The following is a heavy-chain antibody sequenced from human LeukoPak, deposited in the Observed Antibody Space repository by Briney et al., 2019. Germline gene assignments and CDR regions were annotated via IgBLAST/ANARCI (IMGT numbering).Heavy chain of an antibody. CDR2: ISTSSSYI. CDR3: ARVRRQELYYYYMDV. J-gene: IGHJ6*03. V-gene: IGHV3-21*01. CDR1: EFTFSHYN. Sequence: PGGSLRLSCAASEFTFSHYNMNWVRQAPGKGLEWVSSISTSSSYIYYADSVEGRFTISRDNAENSLYLQMNSLRAEDTAVYYCARVRRQELYYYYMDVWGKGTTVTVSS. D-gene: IGHD1-7*01.